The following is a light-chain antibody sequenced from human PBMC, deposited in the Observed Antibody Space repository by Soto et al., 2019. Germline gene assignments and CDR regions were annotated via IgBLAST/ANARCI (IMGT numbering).Light chain of an antibody. V-gene: IGLV1-44*01. Sequence: QSVLTQTPSASGTPGQRVSISCYGRSTNIGRNTVIWYQQVPGTTPKVLIYSNSQRPSGVPDRFSGSKSGTSASLAISGLQSDDEAVYYCAAWDDSLNGVVFGGGTKLTVL. CDR1: STNIGRNT. J-gene: IGLJ2*01. CDR2: SNS. CDR3: AAWDDSLNGVV.